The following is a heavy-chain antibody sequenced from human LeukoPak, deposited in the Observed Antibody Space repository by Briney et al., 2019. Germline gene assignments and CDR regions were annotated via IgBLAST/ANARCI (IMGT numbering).Heavy chain of an antibody. CDR3: ARDRYSLDY. Sequence: PGRSLRLSCAASGFTFSSYAMHWVRQAPGKGLEWVAVISYDGSNKYYADSVKGRSTISRDNSKNTLYLQMNSLRAEDTAVYYCARDRYSLDYWGQGTLVTVSS. CDR2: ISYDGSNK. J-gene: IGHJ4*02. CDR1: GFTFSSYA. D-gene: IGHD5-18*01. V-gene: IGHV3-30*04.